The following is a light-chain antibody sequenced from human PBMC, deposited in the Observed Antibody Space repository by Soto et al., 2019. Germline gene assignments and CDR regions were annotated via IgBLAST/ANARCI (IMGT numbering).Light chain of an antibody. CDR3: QQYNSYSQFT. J-gene: IGKJ3*01. Sequence: DIQMTQSPSTLSASVGDRVTITCRASQSIKNWLAWYQQKPEEAPKLLIYKASTLESGVPSRFSGSGSGTEFTLTISCLQPDDVATYHCQQYNSYSQFTFGPGTKVDIK. CDR2: KAS. CDR1: QSIKNW. V-gene: IGKV1-5*03.